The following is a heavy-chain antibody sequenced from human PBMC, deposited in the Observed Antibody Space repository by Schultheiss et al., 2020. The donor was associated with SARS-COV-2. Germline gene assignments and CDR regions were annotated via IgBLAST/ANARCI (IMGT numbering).Heavy chain of an antibody. Sequence: SETLSLTCAVSGYSISSGYYWGWIRQPPGKGLEWIGSIYHSGSTYYNPSLKSRVTISVDTSKNQFSLKLSSVTAADTAVYYCARDRGYSYGRYYYYGMDVWGQGTTVTVSS. V-gene: IGHV4-38-2*02. J-gene: IGHJ6*02. CDR2: IYHSGST. CDR1: GYSISSGYY. CDR3: ARDRGYSYGRYYYYGMDV. D-gene: IGHD5-18*01.